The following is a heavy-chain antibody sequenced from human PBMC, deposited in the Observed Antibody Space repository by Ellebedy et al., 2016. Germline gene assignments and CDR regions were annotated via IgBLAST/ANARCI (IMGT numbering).Heavy chain of an antibody. CDR1: GASISTYY. Sequence: SETLSLXCTVSGASISTYYWSWFRQSPGRGLEWIGYIYYSGNTKNNPSFRGRVTISIDTPKNQFSLKLSSVTAADTAVYYCAGADHYYDTRMGAFEIWGQGTMVTVSS. CDR2: IYYSGNT. V-gene: IGHV4-59*13. J-gene: IGHJ3*02. D-gene: IGHD3-22*01. CDR3: AGADHYYDTRMGAFEI.